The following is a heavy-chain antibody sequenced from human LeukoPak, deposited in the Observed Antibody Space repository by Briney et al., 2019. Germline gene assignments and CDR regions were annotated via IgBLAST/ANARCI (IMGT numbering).Heavy chain of an antibody. J-gene: IGHJ1*01. D-gene: IGHD2-15*01. CDR2: IYTSGNT. Sequence: PSETLSLTCSVSGGSISSYYWSWIRQPPGKGLEWIGYIYTSGNTNYNPSLKSRVIISVDTSKNQFSLKLSSVTAADTAVYYCARSVAATALGYFQHWGQGTLVTVSS. CDR3: ARSVAATALGYFQH. CDR1: GGSISSYY. V-gene: IGHV4-4*09.